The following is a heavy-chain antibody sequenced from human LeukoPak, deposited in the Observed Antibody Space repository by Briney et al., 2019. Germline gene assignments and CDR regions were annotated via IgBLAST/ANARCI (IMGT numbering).Heavy chain of an antibody. V-gene: IGHV3-23*01. J-gene: IGHJ4*02. CDR1: GFTFSSYT. CDR2: VRSTGDST. D-gene: IGHD6-19*01. CDR3: ARGVSGWYNFDN. Sequence: GGSLRLSCAASGFTFSSYTMSWVRQAPGKGLEWVAAVRSTGDSTTYADFVKGRFTISRDNSENTLYLQVNSLRVDDTAVDYCARGVSGWYNFDNWGQGTLVTVSS.